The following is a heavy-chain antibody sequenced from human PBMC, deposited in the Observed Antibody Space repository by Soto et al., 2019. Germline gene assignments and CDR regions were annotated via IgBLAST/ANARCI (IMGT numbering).Heavy chain of an antibody. CDR2: ISYDGSNK. J-gene: IGHJ2*01. CDR3: QRGALWGICLVLWWFCF. D-gene: IGHD2-8*02. V-gene: IGHV3-30-3*01. CDR1: GFTFSSYA. Sequence: QVQLVESGGGVVQPGRSLRLSCAASGFTFSSYAMHWVRQAPGKGLEWVAVISYDGSNKYYADSVKGRFTISRDNSKNTLYLQMNRLRVGYTFLYYCQRGALWGICLVLWWFCFWGR.